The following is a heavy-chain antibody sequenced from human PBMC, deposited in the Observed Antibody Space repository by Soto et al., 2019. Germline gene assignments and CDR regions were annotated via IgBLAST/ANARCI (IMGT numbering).Heavy chain of an antibody. Sequence: GGSLRLSCAASGFSVSDIYMTWVRQPPGKGLEWVSSISSSSSYIYYADSVKGRFTISRDNAKNSLYLQMNSLRAEDTAVYYCARFGYTTEAHWGQGTLVTVSS. J-gene: IGHJ4*02. V-gene: IGHV3-21*01. CDR2: ISSSSSYI. D-gene: IGHD5-12*01. CDR3: ARFGYTTEAH. CDR1: GFSVSDIY.